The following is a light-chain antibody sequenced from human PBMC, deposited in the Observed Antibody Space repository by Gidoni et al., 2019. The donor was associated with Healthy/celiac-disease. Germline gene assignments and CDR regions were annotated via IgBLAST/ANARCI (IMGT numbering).Light chain of an antibody. V-gene: IGKV1-8*01. Sequence: AIRITQSPSSLSASTGDRVTITCRASQGISSYLAWYQQKPGKAPKLLIYAASTLQSGVPSRFSGSGSGTDFTLPISCLQSEAFATYYCQQYYSYPWTFGQGTKVEIK. CDR2: AAS. CDR3: QQYYSYPWT. CDR1: QGISSY. J-gene: IGKJ1*01.